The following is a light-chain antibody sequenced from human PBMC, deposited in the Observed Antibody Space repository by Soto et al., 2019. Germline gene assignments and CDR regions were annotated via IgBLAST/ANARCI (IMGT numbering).Light chain of an antibody. Sequence: EIVLTQSPGTLSLSPGERATLSCRASQSVSSYLAWYQQKPGQAPRLLIYDASTRATGISARFSGSGSGTDFTLTNSSLEPEDFAVYYCQQRSNWPVTFGQGTKVEVK. V-gene: IGKV3-11*01. CDR3: QQRSNWPVT. CDR2: DAS. CDR1: QSVSSY. J-gene: IGKJ1*01.